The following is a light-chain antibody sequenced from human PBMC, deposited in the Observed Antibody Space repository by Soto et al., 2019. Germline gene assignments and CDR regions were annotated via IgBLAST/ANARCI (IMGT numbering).Light chain of an antibody. CDR3: QHYSSYSEA. V-gene: IGKV1-5*03. J-gene: IGKJ1*01. CDR2: KAS. CDR1: QTISSW. Sequence: DIQMTQSPATLSGSVGDRVTITCRASQTISSWLAWYQQKPGKAPKRLIYKASTLKSGVPSRFSGSGSGTEFTLTISSLQPDDFATYYCQHYSSYSEAFGQGTKVELK.